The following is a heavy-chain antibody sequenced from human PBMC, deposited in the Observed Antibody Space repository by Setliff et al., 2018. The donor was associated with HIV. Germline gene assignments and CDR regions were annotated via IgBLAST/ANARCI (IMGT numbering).Heavy chain of an antibody. CDR3: ARAGYSSSWSSIYYFDY. D-gene: IGHD6-13*01. CDR1: GYTFTNYD. CDR2: MNPIFGTA. V-gene: IGHV1-69*05. J-gene: IGHJ4*02. Sequence: ASVKVSCKASGYTFTNYDINWVRQATGQGLEWMGRMNPIFGTANYAQKFQGRVTITTDESTSTAYMELSSLRSEDTAVYYCARAGYSSSWSSIYYFDYWGQGTLVT.